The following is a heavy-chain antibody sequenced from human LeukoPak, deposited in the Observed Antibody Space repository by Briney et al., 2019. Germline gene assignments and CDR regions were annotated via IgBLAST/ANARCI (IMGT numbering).Heavy chain of an antibody. CDR2: ISGNGGST. CDR3: AKDLYYYDSSGPFDY. CDR1: GFTFSSYG. D-gene: IGHD3-22*01. Sequence: GSLRLSCAVSGFTFSSYGMSWVRQAPGKGLEWVSAISGNGGSTYYADSVKGRFTISRDNSKNSLYLQMNSLRAEDTALYYCAKDLYYYDSSGPFDYWGQGTLVTVSS. V-gene: IGHV3-23*01. J-gene: IGHJ4*02.